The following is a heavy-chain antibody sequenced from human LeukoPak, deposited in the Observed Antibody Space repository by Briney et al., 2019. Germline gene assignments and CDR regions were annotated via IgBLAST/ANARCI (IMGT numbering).Heavy chain of an antibody. CDR1: GYTFTTYY. CDR3: ARVAAAGFSYDKFDP. D-gene: IGHD6-13*01. J-gene: IGHJ5*02. CDR2: INPSGAST. V-gene: IGHV1-46*01. Sequence: ASVKVSCKASGYTFTTYYMHRVRRAPGQGLEWMGIINPSGASTNYAQKFQGRVNMTRDRSTNTVYMELGSLRADDMAVCHCARVAAAGFSYDKFDPWGQGTLVTVSS.